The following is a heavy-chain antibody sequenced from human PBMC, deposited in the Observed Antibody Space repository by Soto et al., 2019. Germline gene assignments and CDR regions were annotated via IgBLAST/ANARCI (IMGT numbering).Heavy chain of an antibody. CDR1: GFTFSDYA. Sequence: EMQLLESGGGLVQPGGSLRLSCAASGFTFSDYAMNWVRQAPGKGLEWVAVMSGSGRGRGLTYADVAKGRFVISRDNFRSTLYLEMNFLRVDDTAVYYCAKDPRPTYCSDGGVCYPYFHVWGPGTLVTVSS. CDR2: MSGSGRGR. V-gene: IGHV3-23*01. J-gene: IGHJ4*02. CDR3: AKDPRPTYCSDGGVCYPYFHV. D-gene: IGHD2-21*02.